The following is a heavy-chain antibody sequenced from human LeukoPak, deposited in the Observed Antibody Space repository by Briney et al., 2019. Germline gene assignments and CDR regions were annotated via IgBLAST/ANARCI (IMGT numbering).Heavy chain of an antibody. CDR2: ISGDGGIT. J-gene: IGHJ4*02. Sequence: GGSLRLSCAASGSTFSSHAMSWVRQAPGKGLEWVSTISGDGGITYYADSVKGRFTISRDNSKNTLYLQMNSLRAEDTAVYYCARVYSSGWYYLDYWGQGALVTVSS. V-gene: IGHV3-23*01. CDR1: GSTFSSHA. D-gene: IGHD6-19*01. CDR3: ARVYSSGWYYLDY.